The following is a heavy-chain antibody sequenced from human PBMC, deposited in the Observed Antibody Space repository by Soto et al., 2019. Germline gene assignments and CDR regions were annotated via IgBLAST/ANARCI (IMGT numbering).Heavy chain of an antibody. CDR2: IYYGGTT. D-gene: IGHD3-16*02. CDR1: GGSISGSSFY. J-gene: IGHJ4*02. CDR3: TSSFSLPFAY. V-gene: IGHV4-39*01. Sequence: SETLSLTCTVSGGSISGSSFYWGWIRQTPGKGLEWIGSIYYGGTTHYNPSLKGRVTISVDTSKNQFSLKLDSVTAADTAVYYCTSSFSLPFAYWHQGTQITVSS.